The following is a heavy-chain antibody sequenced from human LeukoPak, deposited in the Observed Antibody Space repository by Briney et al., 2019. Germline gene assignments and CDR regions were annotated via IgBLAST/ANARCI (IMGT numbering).Heavy chain of an antibody. V-gene: IGHV4-59*08. D-gene: IGHD6-19*01. Sequence: SETPSLTCTVSGDPISTYYWSLIPQPPGKGLEWIANNHYSGITNYNPSLKKRVTISIATSKNPSALRRSSTTAADTAVYYCARHARSLVYQSWLDPWSQGSLVTVPS. J-gene: IGHJ5*02. CDR2: NHYSGIT. CDR3: ARHARSLVYQSWLDP. CDR1: GDPISTYY.